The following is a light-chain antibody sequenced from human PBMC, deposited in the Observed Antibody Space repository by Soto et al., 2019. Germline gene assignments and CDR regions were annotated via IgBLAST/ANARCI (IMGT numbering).Light chain of an antibody. Sequence: IQLTQSPFSLSASVGDRVTITCRASQGISSYLAWYQQKPGKAPKLLIYAASTLQSGVPSRFSGSGSGTDFTFTITSLQPEDTATYYCQQYDDLPYTFGQGTKLQIK. CDR3: QQYDDLPYT. CDR1: QGISSY. J-gene: IGKJ2*01. CDR2: AAS. V-gene: IGKV1-9*01.